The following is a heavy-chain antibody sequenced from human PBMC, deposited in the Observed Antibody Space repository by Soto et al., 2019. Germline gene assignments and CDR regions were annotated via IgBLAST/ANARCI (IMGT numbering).Heavy chain of an antibody. J-gene: IGHJ5*02. CDR2: IYYSGVT. CDR3: ARVAADLASWLDP. V-gene: IGHV4-59*01. Sequence: QGQLQESGPGLVKPSETLSLTCTVSGDSISTYNWGWIRQPPGKGLEWIGCIYYSGVTNYNPSLXXRXXISVDTPKNQPSLKLNSVTAADTAVYYCARVAADLASWLDPWGQGTLVTVSS. D-gene: IGHD3-3*02. CDR1: GDSISTYN.